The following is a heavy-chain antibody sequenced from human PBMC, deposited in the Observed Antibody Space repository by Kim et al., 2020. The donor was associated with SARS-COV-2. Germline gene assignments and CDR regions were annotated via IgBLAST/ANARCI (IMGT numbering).Heavy chain of an antibody. J-gene: IGHJ4*02. V-gene: IGHV3-23*01. Sequence: GGSLRLSCAASGFTFSTYAMSWVHQAPRRGLEWISTITGNGAATYYADSVRGRFTISRDNSKNTLSLQMNSLRAEDTALYYCAKTGQLDYWGQGTLVTVSS. D-gene: IGHD6-13*01. CDR2: ITGNGAAT. CDR1: GFTFSTYA. CDR3: AKTGQLDY.